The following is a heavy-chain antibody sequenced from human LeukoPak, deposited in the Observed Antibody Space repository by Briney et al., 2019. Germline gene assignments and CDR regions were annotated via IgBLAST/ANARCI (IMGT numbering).Heavy chain of an antibody. CDR2: IIPILGIA. J-gene: IGHJ5*02. CDR3: ARETSPCGGRGRFSNWFDP. D-gene: IGHD2/OR15-2a*01. Sequence: ASVKVSCKASGGTFSSYAISWVRQAPGQGLEWMGRIIPILGIANYAQKFQSRVTITADKSTSTAYMELSSLRSEDTAVYYCARETSPCGGRGRFSNWFDPWGQGTLVTVSS. V-gene: IGHV1-69*04. CDR1: GGTFSSYA.